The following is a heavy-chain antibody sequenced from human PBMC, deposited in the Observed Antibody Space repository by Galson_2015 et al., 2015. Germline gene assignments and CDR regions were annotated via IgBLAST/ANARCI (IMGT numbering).Heavy chain of an antibody. V-gene: IGHV1-8*01. CDR2: MNPNSGNT. CDR1: GYTFTSYD. CDR3: ARGRGGSGSYQITNYYYMDV. Sequence: SVKVSCKASGYTFTSYDINWVRQATGQGLEWMGWMNPNSGNTGYAQKFQGRVTMTRNTSISTAYMELSSLRSEDTAVYYCARGRGGSGSYQITNYYYMDVWGKGTTVTVSS. D-gene: IGHD3-10*01. J-gene: IGHJ6*03.